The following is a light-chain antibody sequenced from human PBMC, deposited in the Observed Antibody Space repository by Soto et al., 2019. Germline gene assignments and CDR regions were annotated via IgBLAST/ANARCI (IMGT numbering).Light chain of an antibody. CDR1: GSAVGTYHL. CDR3: CSFVTTTSAWL. V-gene: IGLV2-23*01. J-gene: IGLJ3*02. CDR2: EGD. Sequence: QSALTQPASVSGSPGQSITISCAGTGSAVGTYHLVSWYQQHPGKAPKVVIYEGDKRPSEISNRFSGSNSGNTASLTISGLQTEDEADYYCCSFVTTTSAWLFGGGTQLTVL.